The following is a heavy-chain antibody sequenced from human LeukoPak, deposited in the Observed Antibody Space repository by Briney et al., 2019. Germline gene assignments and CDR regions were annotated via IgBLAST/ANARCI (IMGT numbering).Heavy chain of an antibody. Sequence: GGSLRLSCAASGFTFDDYAMHWVRQAPGKGLEWVSGISWNSGSIGYADSVKGRFTISRDNAKNSLYLQMNSLRTEDTALYYCAKASFWSGPLDYWGQGTLVTVSS. CDR1: GFTFDDYA. CDR3: AKASFWSGPLDY. J-gene: IGHJ4*02. D-gene: IGHD3-3*01. V-gene: IGHV3-9*01. CDR2: ISWNSGSI.